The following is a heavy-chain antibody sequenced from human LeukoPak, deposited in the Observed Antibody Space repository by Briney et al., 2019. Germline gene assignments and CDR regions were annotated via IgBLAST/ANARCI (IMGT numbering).Heavy chain of an antibody. J-gene: IGHJ4*02. D-gene: IGHD2-15*01. CDR3: ARDTCCSGGSCYSFYDY. Sequence: GGSLRLSCAASGLTFRSYWMTWVRQAPGKGLEWVANIKEDGSGKYYVDSVKGRFTISRDNAKNSLYLQMNSLRAEDTAVYYCARDTCCSGGSCYSFYDYWGQGTLVTVSS. CDR1: GLTFRSYW. V-gene: IGHV3-7*01. CDR2: IKEDGSGK.